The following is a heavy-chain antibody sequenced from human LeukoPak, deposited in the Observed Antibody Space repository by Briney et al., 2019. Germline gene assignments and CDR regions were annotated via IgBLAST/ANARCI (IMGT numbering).Heavy chain of an antibody. J-gene: IGHJ2*01. V-gene: IGHV3-48*03. CDR3: AKGLRGNWYFDL. Sequence: GGSLRLSCAASGFTFSSYEMNWVRQAPGKGLEWVSYISSSGSTIYYADSVKGRFTISRDNSKNTLYLQMNSLRAEDTAVYYCAKGLRGNWYFDLWGRGTLVTVSS. CDR1: GFTFSSYE. CDR2: ISSSGSTI.